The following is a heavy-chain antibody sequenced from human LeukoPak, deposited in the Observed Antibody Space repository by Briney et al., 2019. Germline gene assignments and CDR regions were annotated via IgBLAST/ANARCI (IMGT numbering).Heavy chain of an antibody. CDR1: GSSISRGYY. Sequence: SATLSLTCAVSGSSISRGYYWGWIRQPPGKGLEWIGSIYDRGSTYYNPSIKSRVTISVETNKTQFSQKMSYVTAAAPAFSFLSKHDAEGSQLLYPTPFDYWGQGTLVTVSS. J-gene: IGHJ4*02. V-gene: IGHV4-38-2*01. D-gene: IGHD2-2*02. CDR3: SKHDAEGSQLLYPTPFDY. CDR2: IYDRGST.